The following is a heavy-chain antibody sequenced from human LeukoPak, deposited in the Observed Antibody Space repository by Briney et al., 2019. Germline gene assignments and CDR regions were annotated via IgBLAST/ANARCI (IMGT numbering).Heavy chain of an antibody. V-gene: IGHV3-7*01. Sequence: GGSLRLSCAASGFTFSSYWMSWVRQAPGKGLEWVANIKQDGSEEYYVDSVKGRFTISRDNAKNSLYLQMNSLRAEDTAVYYCARGGIVVVPAARPFDYWGQGTLVTVSS. D-gene: IGHD2-2*02. J-gene: IGHJ4*02. CDR3: ARGGIVVVPAARPFDY. CDR1: GFTFSSYW. CDR2: IKQDGSEE.